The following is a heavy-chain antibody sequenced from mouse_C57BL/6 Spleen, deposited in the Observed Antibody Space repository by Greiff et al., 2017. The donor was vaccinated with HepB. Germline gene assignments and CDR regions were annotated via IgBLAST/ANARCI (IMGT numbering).Heavy chain of an antibody. CDR1: GYTFTSYW. J-gene: IGHJ4*01. CDR2: IYPGSGST. CDR3: ARDGYYVAMDY. Sequence: QVQLKQSGAELVKPGASVKMSCKASGYTFTSYWITWVKQRPGQGLEWIGDIYPGSGSTNYNEKFKSKATLTVDTSSSTAYMQLSSLTSEDSAVYYCARDGYYVAMDYWGQGTSVTVSS. V-gene: IGHV1-55*01. D-gene: IGHD2-3*01.